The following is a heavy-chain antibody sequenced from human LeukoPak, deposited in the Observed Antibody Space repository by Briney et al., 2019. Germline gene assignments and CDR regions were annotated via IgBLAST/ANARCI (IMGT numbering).Heavy chain of an antibody. J-gene: IGHJ4*02. CDR2: ILFDGTNK. Sequence: GGSLRLSCAASGFTFSNYGMHWVRQAPGKGLEWVAVILFDGTNKYYADSVRGRFTISRDNSKNTLYLQMSSLRAEDTAVYYCARDRGVAAHLDYWGQGTLVTV. CDR3: ARDRGVAAHLDY. CDR1: GFTFSNYG. V-gene: IGHV3-33*01. D-gene: IGHD5-12*01.